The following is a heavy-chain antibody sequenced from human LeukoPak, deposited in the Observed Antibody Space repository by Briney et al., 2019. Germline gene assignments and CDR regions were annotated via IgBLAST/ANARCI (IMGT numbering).Heavy chain of an antibody. CDR2: ISSSSSYI. CDR1: GFTFSSYS. V-gene: IGHV3-21*04. J-gene: IGHJ4*02. Sequence: PGGSLRLSCAASGFTFSSYSMNWVRQAPGKGLEWVSSISSSSSYIYYADSVKGRFTISRDNSKNTLYLQMNSLRAEDTAVYYCASYSSSWYITVGVDYWGQGTLVTVSS. D-gene: IGHD6-13*01. CDR3: ASYSSSWYITVGVDY.